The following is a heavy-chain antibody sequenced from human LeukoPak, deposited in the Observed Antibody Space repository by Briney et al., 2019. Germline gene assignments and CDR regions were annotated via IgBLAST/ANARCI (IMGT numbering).Heavy chain of an antibody. CDR2: IRYDGSNK. Sequence: GGSLRLSCAASGFTFSSYGMHWVRQAPGKGLEWVAFIRYDGSNKYYADSVKGRFTISRDNSKNTLYLQMNSLRAEDTAVYYCASLSTLGFGGYYYYYYMDVWGKGTTVTISS. V-gene: IGHV3-30*02. D-gene: IGHD3-16*01. CDR1: GFTFSSYG. J-gene: IGHJ6*03. CDR3: ASLSTLGFGGYYYYYYMDV.